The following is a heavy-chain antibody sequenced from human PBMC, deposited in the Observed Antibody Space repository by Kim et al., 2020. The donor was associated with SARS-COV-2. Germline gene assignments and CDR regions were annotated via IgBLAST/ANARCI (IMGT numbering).Heavy chain of an antibody. V-gene: IGHV3-53*04. CDR2: IYSGGST. CDR1: GFTVSSNY. Sequence: GGSLRLSCAASGFTVSSNYMSWVRQAPGKGLEWVSVIYSGGSTYYADSVKGRFTISRHNSKNTLYLQMNSLRAEDTAVYYCARDSGIAVAGYYYYGMDVWGQGTTVTVSS. CDR3: ARDSGIAVAGYYYYGMDV. J-gene: IGHJ6*02. D-gene: IGHD6-19*01.